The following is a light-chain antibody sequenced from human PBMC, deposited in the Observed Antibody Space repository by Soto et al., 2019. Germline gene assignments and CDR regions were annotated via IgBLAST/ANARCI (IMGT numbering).Light chain of an antibody. V-gene: IGLV2-11*01. CDR1: SNDVGRFDY. Sequence: QSLLTQPRSVSGSPGQSFTISCTGTSNDVGRFDYVSWYQQHPGKAPKVIIYDVNERPSGVPNRFSGSKYGNTASLTISGLQADDEADYYCCSYAGSSTPYVFGTGTKVTVL. CDR3: CSYAGSSTPYV. J-gene: IGLJ1*01. CDR2: DVN.